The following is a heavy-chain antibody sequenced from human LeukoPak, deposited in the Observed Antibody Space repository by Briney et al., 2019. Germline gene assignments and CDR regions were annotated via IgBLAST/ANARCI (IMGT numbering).Heavy chain of an antibody. V-gene: IGHV3-9*01. CDR3: ARGGRRITTSAFDI. J-gene: IGHJ3*02. CDR1: GFTFDDYA. CDR2: ISWNSGSI. Sequence: GGSLRLSCAASGFTFDDYAMHWVRQAPGKGLEWVSGISWNSGSIGYADSVKGRFTISRDNSKNTLYLQMSSLKASDTAMYYCARGGRRITTSAFDIWGQGTMVTVSS. D-gene: IGHD3-3*01.